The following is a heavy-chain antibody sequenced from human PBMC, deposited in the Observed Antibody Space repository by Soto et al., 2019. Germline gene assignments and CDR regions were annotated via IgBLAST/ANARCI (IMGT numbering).Heavy chain of an antibody. CDR3: ARGPTPPSGRAVSWFDP. D-gene: IGHD4-17*01. CDR2: INHSGST. CDR1: GGSFSGYY. J-gene: IGHJ5*02. Sequence: QVQLQQWGAGLLKPSETLSLTCAVYGGSFSGYYWSWIRQPPGKGLEWIGEINHSGSTNYNPSLKRRVNISVDTSKNQFSLKLSSVTAADTAVYYCARGPTPPSGRAVSWFDPWGQGTLVTVSS. V-gene: IGHV4-34*01.